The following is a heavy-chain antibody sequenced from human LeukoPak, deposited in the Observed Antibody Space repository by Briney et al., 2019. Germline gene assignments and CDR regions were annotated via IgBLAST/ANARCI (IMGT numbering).Heavy chain of an antibody. CDR1: GGSINSYY. D-gene: IGHD2-2*01. J-gene: IGHJ5*02. Sequence: SETLSLTCTVSGGSINSYYFNWIRQPAGKGLEWIGRIYTTGSTNYNPSLQRRVTMSIDTSKNQFFLKLTSVTAADTAVYYCARDVVPAAHREYNWFDPWGQGTLVTVSS. CDR2: IYTTGST. CDR3: ARDVVPAAHREYNWFDP. V-gene: IGHV4-4*07.